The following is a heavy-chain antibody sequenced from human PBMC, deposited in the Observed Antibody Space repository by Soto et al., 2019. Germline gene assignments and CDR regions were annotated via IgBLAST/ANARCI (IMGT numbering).Heavy chain of an antibody. D-gene: IGHD1-1*01. J-gene: IGHJ3*02. CDR3: ARGGETATIGDGFDI. Sequence: GGSLRLSCAASGFTFSSYSMNWVRQAPGKGLEWVSSISSSSSYIFYADSVKVRFTMSRDNAKNSLYLQMNSLRAEDTAVYYCARGGETATIGDGFDIWGQGTMVTVSS. CDR2: ISSSSSYI. CDR1: GFTFSSYS. V-gene: IGHV3-21*01.